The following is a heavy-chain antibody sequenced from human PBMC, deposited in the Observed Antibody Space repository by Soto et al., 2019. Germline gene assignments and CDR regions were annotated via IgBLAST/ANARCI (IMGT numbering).Heavy chain of an antibody. J-gene: IGHJ5*02. CDR2: MYYGGST. V-gene: IGHV4-39*01. D-gene: IGHD1-26*01. CDR1: GGSISSDSYF. Sequence: QLQLQESGPGLVKPSETLSLTCTVSGGSISSDSYFWGWIRQPPGKGLEWIGSMYYGGSTFYNPSLKSRVTISVDTSKNQFSLKLSSVTAADTAVYYCARQLPVGATSWFDPWGQGTLVTVSS. CDR3: ARQLPVGATSWFDP.